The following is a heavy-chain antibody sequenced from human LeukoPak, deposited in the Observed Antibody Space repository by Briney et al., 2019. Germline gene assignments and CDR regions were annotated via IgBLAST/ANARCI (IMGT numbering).Heavy chain of an antibody. D-gene: IGHD3-22*01. Sequence: SETLSLTCTVSGGSISSYYWSWIRQPAGKGLEWIGRIYTSGSTNYNPSLKSRVTISVDTSKNQFSLKLSSVTAADTAVYYCAREPNTITYYYDSSGYSYFDYWGQGTLVTVSS. V-gene: IGHV4-4*07. CDR3: AREPNTITYYYDSSGYSYFDY. CDR1: GGSISSYY. J-gene: IGHJ4*02. CDR2: IYTSGST.